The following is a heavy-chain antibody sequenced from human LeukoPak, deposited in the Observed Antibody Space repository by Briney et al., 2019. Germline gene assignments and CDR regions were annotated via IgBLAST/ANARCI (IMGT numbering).Heavy chain of an antibody. CDR3: ASEWGLYYYDSSGSTRGPYYFDY. D-gene: IGHD3-22*01. J-gene: IGHJ4*02. CDR1: GVSISSSNW. CDR2: IYHSGST. Sequence: PSGTLSLTCAVSGVSISSSNWWSWVRQPPGKGLEWIGEIYHSGSTYYNPSLKSRVTISVDTSKNQFSLKLSSVTAADTAVYYCASEWGLYYYDSSGSTRGPYYFDYWGQGTLVTVSS. V-gene: IGHV4-4*02.